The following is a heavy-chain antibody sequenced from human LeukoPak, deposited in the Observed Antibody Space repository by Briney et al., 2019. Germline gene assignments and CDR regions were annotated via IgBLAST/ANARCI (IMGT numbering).Heavy chain of an antibody. Sequence: SETLSLTCTVSGGSISIYYWSWIRQPPGKGLEWIGYIYYSGSTNYNPPLKRRVTISVDASKNQFSLKLSSVTAADTAGYYCARARVFSDSSGYYDSFDICGQGTMVTVSS. V-gene: IGHV4-59*01. CDR2: IYYSGST. CDR1: GGSISIYY. D-gene: IGHD3-22*01. J-gene: IGHJ3*02. CDR3: ARARVFSDSSGYYDSFDI.